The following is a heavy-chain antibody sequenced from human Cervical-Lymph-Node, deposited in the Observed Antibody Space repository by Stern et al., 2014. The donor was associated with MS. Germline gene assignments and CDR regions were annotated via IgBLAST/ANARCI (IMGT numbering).Heavy chain of an antibody. V-gene: IGHV1-2*06. CDR3: ARDWGSGWFSDGFDV. CDR2: IDPNSGAT. J-gene: IGHJ3*01. D-gene: IGHD6-19*01. Sequence: QVKLVESGAEVKKSGASVTVSCKASGYTFTGHYIHWVRQAPGQGLEWMGRIDPNSGATNSAPKFQGRVTMTRDTSVSAAYMDLTRLTSDDTAIYYCARDWGSGWFSDGFDVWGHGTMVTVSS. CDR1: GYTFTGHY.